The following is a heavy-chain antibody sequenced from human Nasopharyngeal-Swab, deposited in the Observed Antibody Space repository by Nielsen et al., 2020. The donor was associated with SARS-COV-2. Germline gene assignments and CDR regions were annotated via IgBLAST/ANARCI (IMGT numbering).Heavy chain of an antibody. V-gene: IGHV4-4*02. Sequence: WIRQPPGKGLEWIGEIYHSGSTNYNPSLKSRVTISVDTSKNQFSLKLSSVTAADTAVYYCARCGGDCLKTPTLYYFDYRGQGTLVTVSS. CDR2: IYHSGST. J-gene: IGHJ4*02. CDR3: ARCGGDCLKTPTLYYFDY. D-gene: IGHD2-21*02.